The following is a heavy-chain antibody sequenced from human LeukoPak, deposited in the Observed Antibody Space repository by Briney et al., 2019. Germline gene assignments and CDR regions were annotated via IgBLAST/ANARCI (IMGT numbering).Heavy chain of an antibody. CDR3: TRDLDGDYVRRDY. CDR2: IRSKAYGGTT. Sequence: GGSLRLSCTASGFTFGDYAMIWVRQAPGKGLEWVGFIRSKAYGGTTEYAASVKGRFTISRDDSKSIAYLQMNSLKTEDTAVYYCTRDLDGDYVRRDYWGQGTLVTASS. J-gene: IGHJ4*02. D-gene: IGHD4-17*01. CDR1: GFTFGDYA. V-gene: IGHV3-49*04.